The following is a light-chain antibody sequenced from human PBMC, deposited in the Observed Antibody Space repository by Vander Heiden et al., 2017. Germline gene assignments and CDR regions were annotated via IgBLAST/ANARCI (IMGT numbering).Light chain of an antibody. CDR1: ALPKQY. J-gene: IGLJ3*02. Sequence: SYELTQPPSASVSPGQTARITCSGDALPKQYAYWYQQKPGQAPVLVIYKDTERPSGIPERFSGSSSGTTVTLTISGVQSEDEADYYCQSADSSGARGVFGGGTKLTVL. V-gene: IGLV3-25*03. CDR2: KDT. CDR3: QSADSSGARGV.